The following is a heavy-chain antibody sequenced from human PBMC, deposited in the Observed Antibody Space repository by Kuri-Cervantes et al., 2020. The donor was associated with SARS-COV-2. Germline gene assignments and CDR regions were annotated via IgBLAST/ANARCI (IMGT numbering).Heavy chain of an antibody. CDR3: ARGGRGDGYNYAFDL. D-gene: IGHD5-24*01. J-gene: IGHJ3*01. Sequence: ASVKVSCKASGYTFNIYDIHWVRQATGQGLEWLGWMNPHSENTGYAQKFQGRVTMTRDTSISTVYMELSSLRSEDAAVYYCARGGRGDGYNYAFDLWGQGTMVTVSS. CDR2: MNPHSENT. CDR1: GYTFNIYD. V-gene: IGHV1-8*02.